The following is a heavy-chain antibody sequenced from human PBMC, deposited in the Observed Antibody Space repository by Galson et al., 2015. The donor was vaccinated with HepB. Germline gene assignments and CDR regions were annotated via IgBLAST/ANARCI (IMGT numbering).Heavy chain of an antibody. D-gene: IGHD2-15*01. CDR2: IKQDGGEK. J-gene: IGHJ4*02. CDR1: GFTFSNYW. CDR3: ARGIPRDSLLVVAATYYFDY. Sequence: SLRLSCAASGFTFSNYWMSWVRQAPGKGLEWVANIKQDGGEKYYVDSVKGRFTVSRDNAKNSLYLQMSSLRAEDTAVYYCARGIPRDSLLVVAATYYFDYWGQGSLVTVSS. V-gene: IGHV3-7*01.